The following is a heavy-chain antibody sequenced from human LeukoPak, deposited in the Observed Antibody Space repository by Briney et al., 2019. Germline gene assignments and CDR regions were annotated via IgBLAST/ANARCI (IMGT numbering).Heavy chain of an antibody. D-gene: IGHD3-22*01. Sequence: GASLTLSFKGSGYSFTSHWIAWVRQMPGKGLQWMGIIYPGDSDTRYSPSFQGQVTISDDKSISTAYLHWSSLKASDTAMYYCARDSSGYYRFDDWGQGSLVTASS. V-gene: IGHV5-51*01. CDR2: IYPGDSDT. J-gene: IGHJ4*02. CDR1: GYSFTSHW. CDR3: ARDSSGYYRFDD.